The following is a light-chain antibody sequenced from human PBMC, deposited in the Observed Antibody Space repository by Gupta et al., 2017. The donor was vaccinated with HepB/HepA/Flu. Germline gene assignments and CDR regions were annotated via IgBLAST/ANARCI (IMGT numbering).Light chain of an antibody. CDR3: QQHNIWPPVT. Sequence: EIVMTQSPATVSVSPGERVTLSCRASQSIASNLAWYQQRPGQAPRLLIYSASTRAAGIPARFSGSGSGTEVTLTISSRQSEDFGFYYCQQHNIWPPVTFGRGTKVAIK. CDR1: QSIASN. V-gene: IGKV3-15*01. J-gene: IGKJ4*01. CDR2: SAS.